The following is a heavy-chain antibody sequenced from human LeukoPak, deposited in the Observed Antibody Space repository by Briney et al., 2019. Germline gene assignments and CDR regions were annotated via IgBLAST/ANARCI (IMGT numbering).Heavy chain of an antibody. CDR2: INHSGST. J-gene: IGHJ3*02. D-gene: IGHD3-22*01. Sequence: SETLSLTCAVYGGSFSGYYWSWIRQPPGKGLEWIGEINHSGSTNYNPSLKSRVTISVDTSKNQFSLKLSSVTAADTAVYYCARSLITYYYDSSGPGDAFDIWGQGTMVTVSS. V-gene: IGHV4-34*01. CDR1: GGSFSGYY. CDR3: ARSLITYYYDSSGPGDAFDI.